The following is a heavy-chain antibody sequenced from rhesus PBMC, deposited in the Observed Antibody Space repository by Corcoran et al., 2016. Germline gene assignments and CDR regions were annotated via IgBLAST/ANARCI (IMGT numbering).Heavy chain of an antibody. CDR2: VDPEDGEA. D-gene: IGHD4-23*01. CDR1: GYTFTAYN. Sequence: EVQLVQSGAEVKKPGASVKISGKASGYTFTAYNLHWVRQASGKRLEWMGRVDPEDGEAIHAQKFQDRVTITADTSTDTAYMELSSLRSEDTAVHYCALGSNYGTYFDYWGQGVLVTVSS. CDR3: ALGSNYGTYFDY. J-gene: IGHJ4*01. V-gene: IGHV1-111*02.